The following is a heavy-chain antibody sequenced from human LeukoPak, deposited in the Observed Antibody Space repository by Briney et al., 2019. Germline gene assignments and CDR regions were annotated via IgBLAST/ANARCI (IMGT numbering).Heavy chain of an antibody. CDR2: INPNSGGT. D-gene: IGHD6-13*01. CDR3: ARDHSYSSSWYRDLRTDFDY. J-gene: IGHJ4*02. V-gene: IGHV1-2*02. CDR1: GYTFTGYY. Sequence: GASVKVSCKASGYTFTGYYMHWVRQAPGQGLEWMGWINPNSGGTNYAQKFQGRVTMTRDTSISTAYMELSRLRSDDTAVYYCARDHSYSSSWYRDLRTDFDYWGQGTLVTVSS.